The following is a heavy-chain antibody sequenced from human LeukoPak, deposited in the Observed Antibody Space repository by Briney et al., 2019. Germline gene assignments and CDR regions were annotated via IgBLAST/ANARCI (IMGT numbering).Heavy chain of an antibody. J-gene: IGHJ6*03. CDR1: GGSISSSSYY. CDR2: IYYSGST. D-gene: IGHD3-3*01. Sequence: PSETLSLTCTVSGGSISSSSYYWGWIRQPPGKGLEWIGSIYYSGSTYSNPSLQSRVTISVDTSKNQFSLKLNSVTAADTAVYYCASFCYSYYYMDVWGKGTTVTISS. V-gene: IGHV4-39*01. CDR3: ASFCYSYYYMDV.